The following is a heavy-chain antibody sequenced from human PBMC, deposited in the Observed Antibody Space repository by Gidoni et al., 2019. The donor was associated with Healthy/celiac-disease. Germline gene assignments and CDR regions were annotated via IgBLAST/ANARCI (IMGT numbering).Heavy chain of an antibody. CDR2: ISSSSSYI. CDR3: ARGDTAMVPEGYYYYGMDV. Sequence: EVQLVESGGGLVKPGGSLRLSCAASGFTFSSYSLNWVRQAPGKGLEWVSSISSSSSYIYYADSVKGRFTISRDNAKNSLYLQMNSLRAEDTAVYYCARGDTAMVPEGYYYYGMDVWGQGTTVTVSS. D-gene: IGHD5-18*01. CDR1: GFTFSSYS. J-gene: IGHJ6*02. V-gene: IGHV3-21*01.